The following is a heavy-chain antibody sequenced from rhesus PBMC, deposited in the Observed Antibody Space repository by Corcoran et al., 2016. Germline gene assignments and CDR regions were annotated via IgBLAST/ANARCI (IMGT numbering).Heavy chain of an antibody. CDR1: GFIFSGYY. CDR3: ARANWGSDY. Sequence: EVQLVESGGDLAEPGGSLRLSCAASGFIFSGYYMDWVRQAPGKGLEWVSRISNTGDDTWYADSVGGIFTASRENAKNTLYLQMNSLRGEDTAVYYCARANWGSDYWGQGVPVTVSS. D-gene: IGHD7-45*01. J-gene: IGHJ4*01. CDR2: ISNTGDDT. V-gene: IGHV3-178*01.